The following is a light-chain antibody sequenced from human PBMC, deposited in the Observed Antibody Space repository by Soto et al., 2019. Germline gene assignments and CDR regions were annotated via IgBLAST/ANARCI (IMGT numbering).Light chain of an antibody. CDR1: QSVSSTY. CDR2: GAS. CDR3: QQRSNWPPGFT. J-gene: IGKJ3*01. Sequence: EIVLTQSPGTLSLSPGERATLSCRASQSVSSTYIAWYQQNPGQAPRLLIYGASSRATGIPDRFSGSGSGTDFTLTISSLEPEDFAVYYCQQRSNWPPGFTFGPGTKVDIK. V-gene: IGKV3D-20*02.